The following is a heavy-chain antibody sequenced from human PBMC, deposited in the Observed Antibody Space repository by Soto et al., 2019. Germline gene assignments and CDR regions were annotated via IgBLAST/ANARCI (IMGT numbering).Heavy chain of an antibody. J-gene: IGHJ6*02. Sequence: QVQLQESGPGLVKPSQTLSLTCTVSGGSISSVGYYWSWIRQHPEKGLEWIGYIYYSGSTYYNPSLRFRVTISVDSSKDLFSLKLRSVTAAYTAGDYCARGRAGVVASTLGGMDVWGQGTTVTVSS. CDR3: ARGRAGVVASTLGGMDV. CDR1: GGSISSVGYY. V-gene: IGHV4-31*03. CDR2: IYYSGST. D-gene: IGHD2-15*01.